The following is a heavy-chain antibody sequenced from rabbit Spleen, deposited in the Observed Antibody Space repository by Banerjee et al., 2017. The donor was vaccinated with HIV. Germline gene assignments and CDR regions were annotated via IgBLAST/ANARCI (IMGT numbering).Heavy chain of an antibody. J-gene: IGHJ4*01. CDR2: IDPVFGIT. CDR3: VRGVAAKFSL. CDR1: GFAFSSYG. Sequence: QEQLVESGGGLVQPGGSLKLSCKASGFAFSSYGVSWVRQAPGKGLEWIGYIDPVFGITYYANWVNGRFTISSHNAQNTLFLQLNSLTAADTATYFCVRGVAAKFSLWGQGTLVTVS. D-gene: IGHD4-1*01. V-gene: IGHV1S47*01.